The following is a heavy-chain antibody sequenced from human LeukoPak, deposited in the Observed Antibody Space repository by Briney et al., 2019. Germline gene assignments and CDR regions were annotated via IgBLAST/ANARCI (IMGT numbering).Heavy chain of an antibody. CDR3: AGEGSYCVGGDCYSFDF. D-gene: IGHD2-21*02. CDR2: MHPGNAKT. V-gene: IGHV1-2*02. CDR1: GYRFISNY. J-gene: IGHJ4*02. Sequence: ASVKVSCKASGYRFISNYIQWVRQAPGLGPEWMGWMHPGNAKTRYAEKFQGRVTMTRDTSINTAYMDLSSLRSDDTAVYYCAGEGSYCVGGDCYSFDFWGQGTLITVSS.